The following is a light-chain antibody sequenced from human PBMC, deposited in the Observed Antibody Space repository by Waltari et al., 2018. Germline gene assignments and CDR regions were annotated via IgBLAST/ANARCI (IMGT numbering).Light chain of an antibody. J-gene: IGLJ2*01. V-gene: IGLV2-23*01. CDR1: STVGSYTF. CDR3: CSYSRTSVI. CDR2: EDT. Sequence: QSALTQPASVSGSPGQSITISCTGSSTVGSYTFVSWYQHHPGKAPKVIICEDTERPSGVSNRFSASKSGETASLTISGLQAEDEADYYCCSYSRTSVIFGGGTKVTVL.